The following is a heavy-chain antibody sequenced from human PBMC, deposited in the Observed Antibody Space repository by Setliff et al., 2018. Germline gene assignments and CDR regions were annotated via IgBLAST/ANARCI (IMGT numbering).Heavy chain of an antibody. CDR2: INPNSGGT. J-gene: IGHJ6*02. Sequence: ASVKVSCKASGYTFTGYYMHWVRQAPGQGLEWMGRINPNSGGTNYAQKFQGRVTMTRDTSISTAYMELSRLRSDDTAVYYCAREIRVVVPAAPRYYGMDVWGQGTTVTVSS. V-gene: IGHV1-2*06. CDR1: GYTFTGYY. D-gene: IGHD2-2*01. CDR3: AREIRVVVPAAPRYYGMDV.